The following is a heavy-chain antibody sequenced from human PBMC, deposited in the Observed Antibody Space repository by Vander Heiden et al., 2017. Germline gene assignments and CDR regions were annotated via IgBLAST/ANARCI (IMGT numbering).Heavy chain of an antibody. CDR3: ARRGGRNGWFDP. D-gene: IGHD3-16*01. V-gene: IGHV4-34*01. CDR2: INHSGST. CDR1: GGSFSGYY. Sequence: VHLQQSGARLLKPSETLSLPCAVYGGSFSGYYWRWIRQPPGKGLEWIGEINHSGSTNYNPSLKSRVTISVDTSKNQFSLKLSSVTAADTAVYYCARRGGRNGWFDPWGQGTLVTVSS. J-gene: IGHJ5*02.